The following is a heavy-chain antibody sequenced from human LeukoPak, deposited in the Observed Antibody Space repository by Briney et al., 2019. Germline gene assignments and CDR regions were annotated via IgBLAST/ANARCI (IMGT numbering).Heavy chain of an antibody. V-gene: IGHV1-8*01. D-gene: IGHD3-22*01. J-gene: IGHJ4*02. CDR1: GYTFTSYD. CDR2: MNPNSGNT. CDR3: ARGRGPKTYYYDSSGYYHDY. Sequence: GASAKVSCKASGYTFTSYDINWVRQATGQGLEWMGWMNPNSGNTGYAQKFQGRVTMTRNTSISTAYMELSSLRSEDTAVYYCARGRGPKTYYYDSSGYYHDYWGQGTLVTVSS.